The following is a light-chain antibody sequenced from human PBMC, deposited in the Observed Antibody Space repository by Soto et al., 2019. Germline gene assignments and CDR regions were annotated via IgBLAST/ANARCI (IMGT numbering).Light chain of an antibody. CDR3: QQYNNWPPWT. Sequence: ERVMTQSPATLSVSPGERATLSCRASQSVSRNLAWYQQKPGQAPRLLIYGASTRATNIPARFSGSGSGTEFTLTITSLQSEDSAVYYCQQYNNWPPWTFGQGTKVDI. CDR1: QSVSRN. CDR2: GAS. J-gene: IGKJ1*01. V-gene: IGKV3-15*01.